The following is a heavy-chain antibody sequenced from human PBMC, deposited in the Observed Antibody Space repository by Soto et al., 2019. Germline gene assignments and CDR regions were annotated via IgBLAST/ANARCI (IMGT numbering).Heavy chain of an antibody. CDR2: MYHGGTT. V-gene: IGHV4-59*02. J-gene: IGHJ4*02. CDR1: GDSVTNYF. Sequence: QVHLRESGPGLVKSSETLSLTCTVSGDSVTNYFWSWMRQPPGKGLEWIGHMYHGGTTNYSPSLKSRVTISRGSSRNQFSLNLSSVTAADTAVYFCARDPGYCTNGVCPIFDFWGQGLLVAVSS. CDR3: ARDPGYCTNGVCPIFDF. D-gene: IGHD2-8*01.